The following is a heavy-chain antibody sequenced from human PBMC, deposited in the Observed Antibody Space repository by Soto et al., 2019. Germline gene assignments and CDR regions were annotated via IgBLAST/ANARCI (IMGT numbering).Heavy chain of an antibody. J-gene: IGHJ5*02. CDR1: GDSISSGQHY. Sequence: PSETLSLTCTVSGDSISSGQHYWGWVRQSPGKGLELIGSIYYSVATYTNPSLRGRLTISSDMPKNQFFLTLSSVTAADTAVYYCARVAIVVLDQRAPRKGRLNWFDPWGQGIVVTVSS. D-gene: IGHD1-26*01. CDR3: ARVAIVVLDQRAPRKGRLNWFDP. CDR2: IYYSVAT. V-gene: IGHV4-39*02.